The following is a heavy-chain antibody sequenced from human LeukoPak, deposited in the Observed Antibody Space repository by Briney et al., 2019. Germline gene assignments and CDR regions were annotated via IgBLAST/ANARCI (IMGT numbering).Heavy chain of an antibody. CDR3: ARARPVRGVIPDYDYYYMDV. D-gene: IGHD3-10*01. V-gene: IGHV3-11*01. CDR1: GFTFSDYY. Sequence: GGSLRLSCAASGFTFSDYYMRWIRQAPGKGLEWVSYISSSGSNIYYADSVKGRFTISRDNPKSSLYLQMNSLRAEGTAVYYCARARPVRGVIPDYDYYYMDVWGKGTTVTVSS. CDR2: ISSSGSNI. J-gene: IGHJ6*03.